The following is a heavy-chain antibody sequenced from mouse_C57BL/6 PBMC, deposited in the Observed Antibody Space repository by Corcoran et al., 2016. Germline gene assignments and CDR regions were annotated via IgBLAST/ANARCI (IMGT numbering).Heavy chain of an antibody. CDR2: INPNNGGT. V-gene: IGHV1-18*01. CDR1: GYTFTDYN. D-gene: IGHD1-2*01. J-gene: IGHJ2*01. Sequence: EVQLQQSGHELVKPGASVKIPCKASGYTFTDYNMDWVKQSPGKSLEWIGDINPNNGGTIYNQKFKGKATLTVDKSSSTAYMELRSLTSEDTAVYYCARRGRPYFDYWGQGTTLTVSS. CDR3: ARRGRPYFDY.